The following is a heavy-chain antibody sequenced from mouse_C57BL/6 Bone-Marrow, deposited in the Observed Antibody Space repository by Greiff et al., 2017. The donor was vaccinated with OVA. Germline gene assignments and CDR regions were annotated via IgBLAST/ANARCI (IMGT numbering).Heavy chain of an antibody. CDR3: AKHEGDYGSSYGYWYFDV. J-gene: IGHJ1*03. CDR2: FYPGSGSI. Sequence: QVQLQQSGAELVKPGASVKLSCKASGYTFTEYTIHWVKQRSGQGLEWIGWFYPGSGSIKYNEKFKDKATLTADKSSSTVYMELSRLTSEDSAVYFCAKHEGDYGSSYGYWYFDVWGTGTTVTVSS. D-gene: IGHD1-1*01. V-gene: IGHV1-62-2*01. CDR1: GYTFTEYT.